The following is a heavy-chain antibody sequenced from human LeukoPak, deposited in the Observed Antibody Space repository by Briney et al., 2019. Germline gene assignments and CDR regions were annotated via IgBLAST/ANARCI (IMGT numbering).Heavy chain of an antibody. Sequence: PGGSLRLSCAASGFTFSSYGMHWVRQAPGKGLEWVAVISYDGSNKYYADSVKGQFTISRDNSKNTLYLRMNSLRAEDTAVYYCAKNGPRGYYDSSGYYYVSYFQHWGQGTLVTVSS. J-gene: IGHJ1*01. CDR3: AKNGPRGYYDSSGYYYVSYFQH. V-gene: IGHV3-30*18. CDR1: GFTFSSYG. D-gene: IGHD3-22*01. CDR2: ISYDGSNK.